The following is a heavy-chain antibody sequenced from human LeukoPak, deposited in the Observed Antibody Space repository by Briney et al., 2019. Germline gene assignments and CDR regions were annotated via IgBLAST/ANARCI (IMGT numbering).Heavy chain of an antibody. J-gene: IGHJ5*02. CDR2: INPSGGST. CDR1: GYTFTSYY. CDR3: ARERVEAAAGTSWFDP. Sequence: GASVKVSCKASGYTFTSYYMHWVRQAPGQGLEWMGIINPSGGSTSYAQKFQGRVTMTRDTSTSTVYMELSSLRSEDTAVYYCARERVEAAAGTSWFDPWGQGTLVTVSS. V-gene: IGHV1-46*01. D-gene: IGHD6-13*01.